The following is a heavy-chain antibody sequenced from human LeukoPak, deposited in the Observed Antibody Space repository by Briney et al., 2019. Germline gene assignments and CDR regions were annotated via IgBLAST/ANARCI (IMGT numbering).Heavy chain of an antibody. CDR2: INPNSGGT. CDR1: GYTFTGYY. J-gene: IGHJ4*02. CDR3: ARDGTYYYDSSGYSVFDY. D-gene: IGHD3-22*01. V-gene: IGHV1-2*02. Sequence: ASVTVSCKASGYTFTGYYMHWVRQAPGQGLEWMGWINPNSGGTNYAQKFQGRVTMTRDTSISTAYMELSRLRSDDTAVYYCARDGTYYYDSSGYSVFDYWGQGTLVTVSS.